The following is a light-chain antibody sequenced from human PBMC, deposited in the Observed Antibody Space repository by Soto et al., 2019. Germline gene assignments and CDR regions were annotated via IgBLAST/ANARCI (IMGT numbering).Light chain of an antibody. V-gene: IGKV2-28*01. CDR3: MQSLQTPR. Sequence: IVLTQSPLSLPVTPGESASISCRSSQSLRHTNGHDYLDWYLQKPGQSPQLLISLGSIRASGVPDRFSGSGSGTDFTLKISRVEAEDVGIYYCMQSLQTPRFGPGTKVKI. J-gene: IGKJ3*01. CDR2: LGS. CDR1: QSLRHTNGHDY.